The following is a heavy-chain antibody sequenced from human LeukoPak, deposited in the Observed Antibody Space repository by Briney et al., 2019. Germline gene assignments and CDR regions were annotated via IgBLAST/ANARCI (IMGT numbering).Heavy chain of an antibody. J-gene: IGHJ5*02. CDR3: ARDHKLSGWFDP. V-gene: IGHV3-21*01. CDR2: ISSGNTYI. Sequence: GGSLRLSCAASGFTFSRYNMNWVRQAPGKGLEWVSSISSGNTYIYYADSVKGRFTISRDNAKNSLYLQMNSLRAEDTALYYCARDHKLSGWFDPWGQGTLVTVSS. D-gene: IGHD3-3*01. CDR1: GFTFSRYN.